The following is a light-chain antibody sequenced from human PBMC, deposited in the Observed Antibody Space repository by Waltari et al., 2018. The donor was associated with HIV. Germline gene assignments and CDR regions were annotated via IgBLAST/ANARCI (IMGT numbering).Light chain of an antibody. CDR3: SSFTRSSTRV. V-gene: IGLV2-14*03. J-gene: IGLJ3*02. Sequence: QSALTQPASVSGSPGQSITISCTGTSSDVGGYNYFSWYQQHPGKAPKLMIYDVGKRPSGVSNRFSGSKSGNTASLAVSGLRAEDEADYYCSSFTRSSTRVFGGGTKLTVL. CDR2: DVG. CDR1: SSDVGGYNY.